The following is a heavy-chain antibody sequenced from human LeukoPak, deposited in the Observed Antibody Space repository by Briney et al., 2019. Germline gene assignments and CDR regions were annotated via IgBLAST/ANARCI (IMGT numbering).Heavy chain of an antibody. CDR1: GGTFSSYA. CDR3: AREGCSGGSCYHPYNWFDP. J-gene: IGHJ5*02. CDR2: IIPNFGTA. V-gene: IGHV1-69*13. Sequence: SVKVSCKASGGTFSSYAISWVRQAPGQGLEWMGGIIPNFGTANYAQKFQGRVTITADESTSTAYMELSSLRSEDTAVYYCAREGCSGGSCYHPYNWFDPWGQGTLVTVSS. D-gene: IGHD2-15*01.